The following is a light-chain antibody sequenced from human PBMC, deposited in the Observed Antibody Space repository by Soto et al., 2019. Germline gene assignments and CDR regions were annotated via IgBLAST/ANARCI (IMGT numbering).Light chain of an antibody. Sequence: EIVMTQSPATLSVSPGERATLSCKASQSVGTYLAWYQQKPDQAPRLLIYCASTRAAGVPARFSGGGSGTEFTLTISSLQSEDFAIYHCQQYDNLPPWTFGQGTKVEIK. CDR1: QSVGTY. J-gene: IGKJ1*01. CDR2: CAS. V-gene: IGKV3-15*01. CDR3: QQYDNLPPWT.